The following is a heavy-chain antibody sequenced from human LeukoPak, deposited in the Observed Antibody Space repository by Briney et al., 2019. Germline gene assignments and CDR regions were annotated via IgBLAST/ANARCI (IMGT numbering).Heavy chain of an antibody. CDR2: IKQDGSEK. J-gene: IGHJ4*02. V-gene: IGHV3-7*01. Sequence: GGSLRLSCAASGFTFSSYWMSWVRQAPGKGLEWVANIKQDGSEKYYVDSVKGRFTISRDNAKNPLYLQMNSLRAEDTAVYYCARDRGYSYGYYFDYWGQGTLVTVSS. D-gene: IGHD5-18*01. CDR1: GFTFSSYW. CDR3: ARDRGYSYGYYFDY.